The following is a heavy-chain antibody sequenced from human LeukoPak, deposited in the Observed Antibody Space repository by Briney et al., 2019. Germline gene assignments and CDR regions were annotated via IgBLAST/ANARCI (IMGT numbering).Heavy chain of an antibody. J-gene: IGHJ4*02. CDR1: GVSISSYY. CDR2: IYYSGST. D-gene: IGHD4-23*01. Sequence: ASETLSLTCTVSGVSISSYYWSWIRQPPGKGLEWIGYIYYSGSTNYNPSLKSRVIISADTSKNQSSLNLSSVTAADTAIYYCARDLFRGDNSGDYWGQGTLVTVSS. CDR3: ARDLFRGDNSGDY. V-gene: IGHV4-59*01.